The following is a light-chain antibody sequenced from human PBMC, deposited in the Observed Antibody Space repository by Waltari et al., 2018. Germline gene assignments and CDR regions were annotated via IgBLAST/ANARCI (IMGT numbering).Light chain of an antibody. Sequence: QSVLTQPPSASGTPGQGVTISCSGGASNIGNNVVNWYQQVPGKAPKLLIYRSDRGPAGVPCRFSGSRCVTSASLAIVGLQSEDEADYYCAEWDDSRNGRWVFGGGTKVTVL. CDR1: ASNIGNNV. CDR3: AEWDDSRNGRWV. J-gene: IGLJ3*02. CDR2: RSD. V-gene: IGLV1-44*01.